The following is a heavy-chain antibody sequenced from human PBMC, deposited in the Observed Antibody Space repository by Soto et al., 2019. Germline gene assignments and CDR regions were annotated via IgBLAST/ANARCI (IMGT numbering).Heavy chain of an antibody. D-gene: IGHD5-18*01. J-gene: IGHJ4*02. CDR1: GGTFSSYA. CDR3: ARVSSYGYYFNX. CDR2: IIPIFGTA. Sequence: SVKVSCKASGGTFSSYAISWVRQAPGQGLEWMGVIIPIFGTANYAQKFQGRVTITADKSTSKAYMELSSLRSEDTAVYYCARVSSYGYYFNXWGQGTLVTVSX. V-gene: IGHV1-69*06.